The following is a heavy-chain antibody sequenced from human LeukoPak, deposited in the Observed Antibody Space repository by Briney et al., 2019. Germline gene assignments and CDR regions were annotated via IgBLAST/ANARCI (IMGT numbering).Heavy chain of an antibody. CDR1: GFTFSSYG. CDR2: IWYDGSNK. J-gene: IGHJ4*02. D-gene: IGHD6-6*01. CDR3: ARDREAARYDY. V-gene: IGHV3-33*01. Sequence: PGGSLRLSCAASGFTFSSYGMHWVRQAPGKGLEWVAVIWYDGSNKYYADSVKGRFTISRDNSKNTLYRQMNSLRAEDTAVYYCARDREAARYDYWGQGTLVTVSS.